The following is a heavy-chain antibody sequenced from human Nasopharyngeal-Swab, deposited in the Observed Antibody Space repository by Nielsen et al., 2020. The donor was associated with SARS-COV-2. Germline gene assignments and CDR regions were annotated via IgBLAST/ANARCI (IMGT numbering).Heavy chain of an antibody. V-gene: IGHV3-9*01. CDR2: ISGNSVSI. D-gene: IGHD6-13*01. CDR1: GSTFNGYA. J-gene: IGHJ4*02. CDR3: AKDKGAGSFDY. Sequence: GGSLRLSCAASGSTFNGYAMYWVRQAPGKGLEWVSGISGNSVSIGYSDSVKGRFIISRDNAKNSLYLQMNSLRVEDTALYYCAKDKGAGSFDYWGQGTLVTVSS.